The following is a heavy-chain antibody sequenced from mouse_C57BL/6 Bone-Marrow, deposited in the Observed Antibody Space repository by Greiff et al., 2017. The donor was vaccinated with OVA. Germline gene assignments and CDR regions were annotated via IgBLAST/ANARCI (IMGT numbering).Heavy chain of an antibody. Sequence: QVQLQQSGAELMKPGASVKLSCKATGYTFTGYWIAWVQQRPGHGLEWIGEILPGSGSTNYNEKFKGKATFTADTSSNTTYMQLSSLTTEDSAIYYCARDCSYYYGSSDARYFDVWGTGTTVTVSS. V-gene: IGHV1-9*01. D-gene: IGHD1-1*01. CDR2: ILPGSGST. CDR1: GYTFTGYW. J-gene: IGHJ1*03. CDR3: ARDCSYYYGSSDARYFDV.